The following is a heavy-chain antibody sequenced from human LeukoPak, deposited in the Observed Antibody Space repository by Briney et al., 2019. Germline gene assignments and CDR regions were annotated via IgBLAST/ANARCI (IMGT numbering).Heavy chain of an antibody. V-gene: IGHV4-61*02. Sequence: SQTLSLTCTVSGGSISSGSYYWSWIRQPAGKGLAWIGRIYTSGSTNYNPSLKSRVTISVDTSKNQFSLKLSSVTAADTAVYYCARGGLAVAGTRKAFDIWGQGTMVTVSS. J-gene: IGHJ3*02. CDR1: GGSISSGSYY. CDR3: ARGGLAVAGTRKAFDI. CDR2: IYTSGST. D-gene: IGHD6-19*01.